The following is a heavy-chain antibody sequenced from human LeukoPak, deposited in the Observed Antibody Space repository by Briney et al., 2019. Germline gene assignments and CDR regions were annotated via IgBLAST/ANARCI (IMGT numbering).Heavy chain of an antibody. Sequence: ASVKVSCKVSGYTLTELSMHWVRQAPGKGLEWMGGFDPEDGETIYAQKFQGRVTMTEDTSTDTAYMELSSLRSEDTAVYYCATDMGSGTAGGYWGQGTLVTVSS. CDR3: ATDMGSGTAGGY. V-gene: IGHV1-24*01. CDR2: FDPEDGET. D-gene: IGHD3-10*01. J-gene: IGHJ4*02. CDR1: GYTLTELS.